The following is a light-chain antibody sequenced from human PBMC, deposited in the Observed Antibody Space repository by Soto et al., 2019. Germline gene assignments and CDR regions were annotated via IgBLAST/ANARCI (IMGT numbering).Light chain of an antibody. V-gene: IGLV1-44*01. Sequence: QSVLTQPPSASGTPGQRVTISCSGSSSNIGSNTVNWYQQLPGTAPKLLIYSHNQRPSGVPDRFFGSKSGTSASLAISGLQSEDGADYYCAVWDDRLSAYVFGTGTKVTVL. CDR1: SSNIGSNT. CDR2: SHN. CDR3: AVWDDRLSAYV. J-gene: IGLJ1*01.